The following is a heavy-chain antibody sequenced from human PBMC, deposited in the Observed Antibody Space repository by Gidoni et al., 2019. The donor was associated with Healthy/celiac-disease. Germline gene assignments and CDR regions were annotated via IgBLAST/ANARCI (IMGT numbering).Heavy chain of an antibody. CDR2: IYGGGST. J-gene: IGHJ6*02. Sequence: AQLVVPGEGFTHPGGPLTLSCSASGFSSTGNYMSWVRPAPGKGLEWVPVIYGGGSTYYADAVKGRYTISRDNYKNTLYLQMNSLRAEDTAVYYCARDFSGSYDERYGMDVWGQGTTVNVSS. V-gene: IGHV3-53*01. CDR3: ARDFSGSYDERYGMDV. CDR1: GFSSTGNY. D-gene: IGHD1-26*01.